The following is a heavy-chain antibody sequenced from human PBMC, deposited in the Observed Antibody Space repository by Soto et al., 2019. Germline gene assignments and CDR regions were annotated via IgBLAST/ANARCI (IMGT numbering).Heavy chain of an antibody. Sequence: EVQLVESGGGFVQPGGSLRVSCVVSGFTFRNAWMAWVRQAPGKGLEWVGRIKRNSDGATTDYAAPVKGRFTISRDDSKNTIYLQMNSLKNEDTALYYCTTAATTVTTIDYWGQGTLVTVSS. CDR1: GFTFRNAW. CDR3: TTAATTVTTIDY. J-gene: IGHJ4*02. CDR2: IKRNSDGATT. V-gene: IGHV3-15*05. D-gene: IGHD4-17*01.